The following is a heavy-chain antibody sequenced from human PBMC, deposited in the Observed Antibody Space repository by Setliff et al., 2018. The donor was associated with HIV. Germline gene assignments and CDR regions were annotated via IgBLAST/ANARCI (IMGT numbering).Heavy chain of an antibody. Sequence: PGGSLRLSCAASGFTFSTYWMIWVRQAPGKGLDWVANIRQDGSEKYYVDSVKGRFTISRDNAKNSLYLQMNSLRAEDTAVYYCARDFYYDSAFDIWGQGAMVTVSS. J-gene: IGHJ3*02. CDR1: GFTFSTYW. CDR3: ARDFYYDSAFDI. D-gene: IGHD3-22*01. V-gene: IGHV3-7*01. CDR2: IRQDGSEK.